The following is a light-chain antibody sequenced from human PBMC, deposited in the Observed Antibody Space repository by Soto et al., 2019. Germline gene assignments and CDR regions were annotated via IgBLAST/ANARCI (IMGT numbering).Light chain of an antibody. J-gene: IGKJ1*01. CDR3: QQYKYWPPWT. V-gene: IGKV3-15*01. CDR1: QSVGSS. CDR2: GAS. Sequence: EIVMTQFPDTLSVSPGERATLSCRASQSVGSSVAWYQHKPGQAPRLLIFGASSRATGIPARFSGSGSGTDFTLTISSLQSEDFAVYYCQQYKYWPPWTFGQGTKVEIK.